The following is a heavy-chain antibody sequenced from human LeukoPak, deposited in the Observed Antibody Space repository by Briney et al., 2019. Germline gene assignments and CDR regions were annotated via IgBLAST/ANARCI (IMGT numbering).Heavy chain of an antibody. D-gene: IGHD4-17*01. Sequence: ASVKVSCKASGYTFIDYSTHWVRQAPGQGLEWMGVIHPTSGRTNYAQKLQGRVTMTRDTSSTTVYMQLSSLRSEYTAIYYCARDNFGAYYYGMDVWGQGTTVTVSS. CDR1: GYTFIDYS. J-gene: IGHJ6*02. CDR2: IHPTSGRT. CDR3: ARDNFGAYYYGMDV. V-gene: IGHV1-46*01.